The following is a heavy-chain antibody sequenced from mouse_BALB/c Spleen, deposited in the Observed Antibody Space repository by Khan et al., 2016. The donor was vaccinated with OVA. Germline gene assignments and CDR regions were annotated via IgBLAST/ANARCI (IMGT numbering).Heavy chain of an antibody. CDR1: GYTFTNYG. CDR3: ARPPYFSYTLDH. Sequence: QIQLVQSGPELKKPGETVKISCKASGYTFTNYGMNWVKQSPGKALKWMGWLNTYTGEPTSADDFKGRFAFSLETSASTAYLQINNLKDEDTATYFCARPPYFSYTLDHWGQGTSVTVAS. V-gene: IGHV9-3-1*01. CDR2: LNTYTGEP. D-gene: IGHD2-10*01. J-gene: IGHJ4*01.